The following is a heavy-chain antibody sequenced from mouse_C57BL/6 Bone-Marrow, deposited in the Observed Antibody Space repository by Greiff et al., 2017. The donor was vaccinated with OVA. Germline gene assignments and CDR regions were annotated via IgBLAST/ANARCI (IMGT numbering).Heavy chain of an antibody. Sequence: VQLQQPGAELVRPGSSVKLSCKASGYTFTSYWMHWVKQRPIQGLDWIGNIDPSDSETHYNQKFKDKATLTVDKSSSTAYMQLSSLTSEDSAVYYCARGDYDYDDYWGQGTTLTVSS. D-gene: IGHD2-4*01. CDR3: ARGDYDYDDY. CDR1: GYTFTSYW. V-gene: IGHV1-52*01. CDR2: IDPSDSET. J-gene: IGHJ2*01.